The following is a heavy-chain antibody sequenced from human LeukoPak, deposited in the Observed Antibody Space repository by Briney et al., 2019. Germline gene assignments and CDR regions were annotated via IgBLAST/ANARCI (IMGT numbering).Heavy chain of an antibody. CDR3: ATYDDYSGWDDYFGY. D-gene: IGHD5-12*01. CDR2: INQEGGEK. V-gene: IGHV3-7*02. CDR1: GFTFYSYW. Sequence: PGGSLRLSCAASGFTFYSYWMTWVRQAPGRGLEGVANINQEGGEKLYVDSVKGRFSISRDNAKNSVFLEMNSLRVEDTAVYYCATYDDYSGWDDYFGYWGQGALVTVSS. J-gene: IGHJ4*02.